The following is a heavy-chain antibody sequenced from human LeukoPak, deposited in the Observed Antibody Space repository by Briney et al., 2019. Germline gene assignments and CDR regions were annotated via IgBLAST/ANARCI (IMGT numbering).Heavy chain of an antibody. Sequence: GASVKVSCKASGYTFTSYGISWVRQAPGQGLEWMGWISAYNGNTNYAQKLQGRVTMTTDTSTSTAYMELSSLRSEDTAVYYCASLRSGYNNYCYYYYYMDVWGKGTTVTVSS. CDR2: ISAYNGNT. D-gene: IGHD3-3*01. CDR3: ASLRSGYNNYCYYYYYMDV. V-gene: IGHV1-18*01. CDR1: GYTFTSYG. J-gene: IGHJ6*03.